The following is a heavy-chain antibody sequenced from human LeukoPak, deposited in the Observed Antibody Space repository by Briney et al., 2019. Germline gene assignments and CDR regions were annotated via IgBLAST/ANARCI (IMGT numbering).Heavy chain of an antibody. D-gene: IGHD2-21*02. CDR1: GYSFPTYW. CDR2: IYPGDSDT. CDR3: ARSWVTGYGTVLDY. J-gene: IGHJ4*02. V-gene: IGHV5-51*01. Sequence: GASLKISCMASGYSFPTYWIGWGRQMPGKGLEWMGIIYPGDSDTRYSPSFQGQVTISADKSISTAYLQWSSLKASDSAMYYCARSWVTGYGTVLDYWGQGTLVTVSS.